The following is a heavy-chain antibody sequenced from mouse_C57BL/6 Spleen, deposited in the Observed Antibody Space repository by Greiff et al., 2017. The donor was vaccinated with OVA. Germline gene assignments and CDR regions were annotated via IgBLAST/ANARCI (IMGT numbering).Heavy chain of an antibody. CDR3: ARQGYYGSSQYYVDY. D-gene: IGHD1-1*01. V-gene: IGHV1-52*01. CDR2: IDPSDSDT. CDR1: GYTFTSSW. J-gene: IGHJ2*01. Sequence: QVQLQQPGAELVRPGSSVKLSCKASGYTFTSSWMHWVKQRPIQGLEWIGNIDPSDSDTHYNQKFKDKATLTVDKSSSTAYMQLSSLTSEDSAVYYCARQGYYGSSQYYVDYWGQGTTLTVSS.